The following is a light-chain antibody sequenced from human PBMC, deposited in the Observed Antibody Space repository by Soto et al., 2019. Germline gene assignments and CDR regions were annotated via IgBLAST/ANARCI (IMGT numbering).Light chain of an antibody. CDR1: QSVSSSY. Sequence: EIVLTQSPGTLSLSPGERATLSCRASQSVSSSYLAWYQQKPGQAPRLLIYGASSRATGIPDRFSGSGSGTDFTLSISRLEPEDFAVYYCQQFGRYRTCGQGTKGDIK. CDR2: GAS. J-gene: IGKJ1*01. V-gene: IGKV3-20*01. CDR3: QQFGRYRT.